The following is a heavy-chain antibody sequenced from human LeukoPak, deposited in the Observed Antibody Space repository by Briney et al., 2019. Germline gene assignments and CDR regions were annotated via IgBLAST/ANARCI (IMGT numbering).Heavy chain of an antibody. J-gene: IGHJ4*02. CDR3: AKDKPRFGTTVTRYYFDY. D-gene: IGHD4-17*01. CDR1: GFTFSSYS. CDR2: ISSSSSYI. Sequence: GGSLRLSCAASGFTFSSYSMNWVRQAPGKGLEWVSSISSSSSYIYYADSVKGRFTISRDNSKNTLYLQMNSLRAEDTAVYYCAKDKPRFGTTVTRYYFDYWGQGTLVTVSS. V-gene: IGHV3-21*01.